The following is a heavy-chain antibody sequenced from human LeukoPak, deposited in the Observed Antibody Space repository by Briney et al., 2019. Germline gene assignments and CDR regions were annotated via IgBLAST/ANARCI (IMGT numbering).Heavy chain of an antibody. CDR1: GDSIPGDY. V-gene: IGHV4-59*01. D-gene: IGHD4-11*01. J-gene: IGHJ6*03. Sequence: SETLSLTCTVSGDSIPGDYWTWIRQPPGKGLEWIGYIYHTGTTNYNPSLKSRLTISVDMSKNQFSLNLSSMTAADTAVYYCARVGRTEEGGYSYYYIDVWGYGTTVTVSS. CDR3: ARVGRTEEGGYSYYYIDV. CDR2: IYHTGTT.